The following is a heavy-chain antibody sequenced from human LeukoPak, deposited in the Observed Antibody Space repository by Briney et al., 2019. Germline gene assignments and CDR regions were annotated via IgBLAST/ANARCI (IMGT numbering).Heavy chain of an antibody. CDR2: ISGRSSSI. CDR3: VRDLTSANWFDP. CDR1: GFTFSSYS. V-gene: IGHV3-21*01. J-gene: IGHJ5*02. Sequence: GGSLRLSCAASGFTFSSYSMNWVRQAPGKGLEWVSSISGRSSSIYYAGSVKGRFTISRDNAKNSLYLQMNSLRAEDTAVYYCVRDLTSANWFDPWGQGTLVTVSS.